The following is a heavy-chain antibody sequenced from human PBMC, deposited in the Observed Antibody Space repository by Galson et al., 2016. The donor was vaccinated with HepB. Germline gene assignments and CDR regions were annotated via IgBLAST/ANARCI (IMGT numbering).Heavy chain of an antibody. Sequence: SLRLSCAASGFSFSSHWMHWARQAPGKGLMWVARINSDGSFSRLADSVKGRFSISRDNAKNTLHLQMNSLRAEDTALYYCARAAGVAGSEYYYPLDVWGLGTTVTVS. J-gene: IGHJ6*02. CDR1: GFSFSSHW. CDR3: ARAAGVAGSEYYYPLDV. V-gene: IGHV3-74*01. D-gene: IGHD2/OR15-2a*01. CDR2: INSDGSFS.